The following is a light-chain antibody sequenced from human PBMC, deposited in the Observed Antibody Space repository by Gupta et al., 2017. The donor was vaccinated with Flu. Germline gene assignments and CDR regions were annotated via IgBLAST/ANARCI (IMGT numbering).Light chain of an antibody. CDR2: EDD. CDR3: QSYDSTSLNWV. CDR1: SGSIASHY. J-gene: IGLJ3*02. Sequence: NFMLTQPHSVSESPGKTATISCTRSSGSIASHYVQWYQQRPGSAPTTVIFEDDQKPSGVPDRFSGSIDSSSNSASLTISGLRAEDEADYYCQSYDSTSLNWVFGGGTKLTVL. V-gene: IGLV6-57*03.